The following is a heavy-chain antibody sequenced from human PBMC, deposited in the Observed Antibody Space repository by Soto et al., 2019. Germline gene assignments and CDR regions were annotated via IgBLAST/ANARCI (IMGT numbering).Heavy chain of an antibody. J-gene: IGHJ4*02. Sequence: SETLSLTCTVSGGSISSYYWSWIRQPPGKGLEWIGYIYYSGSTNYNPSLKSRVTISVDTSKNQFSLKLSSVTAADTAVYYCAKDGAAAGPFDYWGQGTLVTVS. CDR1: GGSISSYY. V-gene: IGHV4-59*01. D-gene: IGHD6-13*01. CDR3: AKDGAAAGPFDY. CDR2: IYYSGST.